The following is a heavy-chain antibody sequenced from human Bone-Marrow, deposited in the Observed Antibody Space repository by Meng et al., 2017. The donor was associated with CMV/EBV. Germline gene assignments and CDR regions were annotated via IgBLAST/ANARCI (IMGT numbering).Heavy chain of an antibody. Sequence: GESLKISCAASGFTVSSNYMSWVRQAPGKGLEWVSVIYSGGSTYYADSVKGRFTISRDNSKNTLYLQMNSLRAEDTAVYYCAKDMGPIVGGTGGPYVWGQGTLVTVSS. J-gene: IGHJ4*02. CDR3: AKDMGPIVGGTGGPYV. V-gene: IGHV3-53*05. CDR1: GFTVSSNY. CDR2: IYSGGST. D-gene: IGHD1-26*01.